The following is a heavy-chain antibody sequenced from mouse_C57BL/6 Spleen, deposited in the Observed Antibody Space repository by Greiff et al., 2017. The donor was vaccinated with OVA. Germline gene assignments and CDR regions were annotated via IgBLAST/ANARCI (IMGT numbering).Heavy chain of an antibody. J-gene: IGHJ4*01. Sequence: EVQLVESGGGLVKPGGSLKLSCAASGFTFSDYGMHWVRQAPEKGLEWVAYISSGSSTIYYAATVQGRFTISRDNAKNTLFLQMTSLRSEDTAMYYCARRGYSHYYYAMDYWGQGTSVTVSS. CDR3: ARRGYSHYYYAMDY. CDR2: ISSGSSTI. V-gene: IGHV5-17*01. D-gene: IGHD2-5*01. CDR1: GFTFSDYG.